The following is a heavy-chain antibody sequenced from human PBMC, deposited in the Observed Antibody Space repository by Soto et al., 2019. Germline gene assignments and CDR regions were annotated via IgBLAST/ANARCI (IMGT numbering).Heavy chain of an antibody. CDR2: IRRDGSYE. D-gene: IGHD1-26*01. Sequence: QVHLVESGGGVVQPGKSLRISCAASGFSFRDFAMHWFRQAPGKGLEWLATIRRDGSYENYGDSVKGRFTISRHNFKNTLYLQMDSLRVEDTALYYCVREGPRKIVGAIDYWGQGTLVTVSS. CDR3: VREGPRKIVGAIDY. V-gene: IGHV3-33*01. J-gene: IGHJ4*02. CDR1: GFSFRDFA.